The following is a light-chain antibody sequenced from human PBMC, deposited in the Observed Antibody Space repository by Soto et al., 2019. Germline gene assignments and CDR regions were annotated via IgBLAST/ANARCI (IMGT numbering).Light chain of an antibody. CDR1: SSDVGGYNY. CDR3: TSYASSSTPV. J-gene: IGLJ3*02. Sequence: QSVLTQPASVSGSPGQSITITCSGTSSDVGGYNYVSWYQQHPGKAPKLMIYEDNNRPSGVSNRFSGSKSGNTASLTISGLQAEDEADYYCTSYASSSTPVFGGGTKVTVL. V-gene: IGLV2-14*01. CDR2: EDN.